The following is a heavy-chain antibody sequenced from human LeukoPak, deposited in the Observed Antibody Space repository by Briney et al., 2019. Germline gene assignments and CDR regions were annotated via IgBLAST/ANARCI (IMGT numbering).Heavy chain of an antibody. CDR1: GFTFGDYA. J-gene: IGHJ3*02. Sequence: SGGSLRLSCTASGFTFGDYAMSWVRQAPGKGLEWVGFIRSKAYGGTTEYAASVKGRFTISRDDSKSIAYLQMNSLKTEDTAVCYCTREEDARHAFDIWGQGTMVTVSS. CDR3: TREEDARHAFDI. V-gene: IGHV3-49*04. D-gene: IGHD2-15*01. CDR2: IRSKAYGGTT.